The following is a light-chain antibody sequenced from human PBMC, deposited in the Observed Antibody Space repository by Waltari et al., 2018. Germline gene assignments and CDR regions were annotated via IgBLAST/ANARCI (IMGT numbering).Light chain of an antibody. Sequence: DTVLTQSTGTASLSPGERVTLSCRASQRVGSSSLAWYQQKPGQAPRLLIYRASRRATGVPDRFSGSGSGTDFSLTISRLEPEDFAVYYCQQHGTLPATFGQGTKVEIK. V-gene: IGKV3-20*01. CDR3: QQHGTLPAT. J-gene: IGKJ1*01. CDR2: RAS. CDR1: QRVGSSS.